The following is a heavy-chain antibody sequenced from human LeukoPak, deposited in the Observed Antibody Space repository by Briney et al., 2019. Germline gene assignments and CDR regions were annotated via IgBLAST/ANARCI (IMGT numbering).Heavy chain of an antibody. V-gene: IGHV3-30*02. CDR3: AKDRLFMSASGSDY. D-gene: IGHD2-21*01. Sequence: GGSLRLSCAASGFTFSSYGMHWVRQAPGKGLEWVAFTRYDGSDKYYVDSVKGRFTISRDNSKNTLYLQMNSLRAEDTAVYYCAKDRLFMSASGSDYWGQGTLVTVSS. CDR1: GFTFSSYG. CDR2: TRYDGSDK. J-gene: IGHJ4*02.